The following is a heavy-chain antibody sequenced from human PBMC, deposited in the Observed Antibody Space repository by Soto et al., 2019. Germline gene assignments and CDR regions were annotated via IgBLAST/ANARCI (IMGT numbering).Heavy chain of an antibody. Sequence: ASVKVSCKASGYIFTNYYIHWVRQAPGQGLEWMGIINLSADRTSYAQKFQGRFTVTMDTSTSTVYMELGSLRSEDTAVYYCVRDPSSRHRSFDYWGPGTLVTVSS. D-gene: IGHD2-2*01. CDR2: INLSADRT. J-gene: IGHJ4*02. V-gene: IGHV1-46*03. CDR3: VRDPSSRHRSFDY. CDR1: GYIFTNYY.